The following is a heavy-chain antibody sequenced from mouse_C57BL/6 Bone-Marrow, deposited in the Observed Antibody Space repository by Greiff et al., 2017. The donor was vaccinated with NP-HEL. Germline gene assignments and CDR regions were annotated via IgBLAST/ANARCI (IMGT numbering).Heavy chain of an antibody. J-gene: IGHJ3*01. CDR2: IDPETGGT. Sequence: VHLVESGAELVRPGASVTLSCKASGYTFTDYEMHWVKQTPVHGLEWIGAIDPETGGTAYNQKFKGKAILTADKSSSTAYMELRSLTSEDSAVYYCTSAAWFAYWGQGTLVTVSA. CDR3: TSAAWFAY. V-gene: IGHV1-15*01. D-gene: IGHD6-1*01. CDR1: GYTFTDYE.